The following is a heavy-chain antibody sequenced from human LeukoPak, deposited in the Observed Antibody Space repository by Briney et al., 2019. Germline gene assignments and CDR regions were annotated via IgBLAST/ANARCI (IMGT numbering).Heavy chain of an antibody. Sequence: PGGSLRLSCAASGFTFSSYWMSWVRQAPGKGLEWVANIKQDGSEKYYVDSVKGRFTISRDNAKNSLYLQMNSLRAEDTAVYHCVRGSGGYDPLDFDSWGQGTLVSVSS. D-gene: IGHD5-12*01. CDR3: VRGSGGYDPLDFDS. J-gene: IGHJ4*02. V-gene: IGHV3-7*01. CDR1: GFTFSSYW. CDR2: IKQDGSEK.